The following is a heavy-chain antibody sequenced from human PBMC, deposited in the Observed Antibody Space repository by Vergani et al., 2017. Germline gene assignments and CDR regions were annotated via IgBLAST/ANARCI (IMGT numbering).Heavy chain of an antibody. CDR1: GGSISSYY. Sequence: QVQLQESGPGLVKPSETLSLTCTVSGGSISSYYWSWIRQPPGKGLEWIGYIYYSGSTNYNPSLKSRVTISVDTSKNQFSLKLSSVTAADTAVYYCARSIAARGSFFDYWGQGTLVTVSS. CDR3: ARSIAARGSFFDY. V-gene: IGHV4-59*08. CDR2: IYYSGST. D-gene: IGHD6-6*01. J-gene: IGHJ4*02.